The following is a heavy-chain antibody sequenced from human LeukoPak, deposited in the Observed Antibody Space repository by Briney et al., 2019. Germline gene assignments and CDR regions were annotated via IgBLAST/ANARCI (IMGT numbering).Heavy chain of an antibody. J-gene: IGHJ3*02. V-gene: IGHV4-39*07. CDR1: GDSISSSTYY. Sequence: SGTLSLTCTVSGDSISSSTYYWGWIRQAPGKGLEWIGSIYYSGSTYYNPSLKSRVTISVDTSKNQFSLRLSSVTAADTAVYYCARRVLRYFDWLSPSGAFDIWGQGTMVTVSS. CDR3: ARRVLRYFDWLSPSGAFDI. D-gene: IGHD3-9*01. CDR2: IYYSGST.